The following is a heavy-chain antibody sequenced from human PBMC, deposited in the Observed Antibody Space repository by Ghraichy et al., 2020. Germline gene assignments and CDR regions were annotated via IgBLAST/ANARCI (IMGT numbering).Heavy chain of an antibody. CDR2: INPSGGST. CDR1: GYTFTSYY. J-gene: IGHJ3*02. V-gene: IGHV1-46*01. Sequence: ASVKVSGKASGYTFTSYYMHWVRQAPGQGLEWMGIINPSGGSTSYAQKFQGRVTMTRDTSTSTVYMELSSLRSEDTAVYYCARDFAMVDDAFDIWGQGTMVTVSS. CDR3: ARDFAMVDDAFDI. D-gene: IGHD5-18*01.